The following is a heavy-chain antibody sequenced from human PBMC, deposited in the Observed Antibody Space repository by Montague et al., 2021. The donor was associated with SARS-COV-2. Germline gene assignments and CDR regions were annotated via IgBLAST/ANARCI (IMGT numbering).Heavy chain of an antibody. J-gene: IGHJ4*02. V-gene: IGHV4-39*07. CDR3: ARAPFMLTFGGVITRLRGYYFDY. D-gene: IGHD3-16*01. Sequence: QSLKSRVTISVDTSKNQFSLKLSSVTAAGTAVYYCARAPFMLTFGGVITRLRGYYFDYWGQGTLVTVSS.